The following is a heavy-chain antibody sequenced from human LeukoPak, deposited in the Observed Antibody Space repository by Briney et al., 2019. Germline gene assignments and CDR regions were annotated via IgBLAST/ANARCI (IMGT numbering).Heavy chain of an antibody. Sequence: SETLSLTCSVSGASIRSSYWTWIRQPRGKGLEWIGNIHHSGDTNHNPSLKSRVTVSLDTSRSQFSLRLTSVTAADTAVYYCARGSGWLGSWGQGTLVTVSS. CDR1: GASIRSSY. CDR2: IHHSGDT. D-gene: IGHD6-19*01. V-gene: IGHV4-59*08. J-gene: IGHJ5*01. CDR3: ARGSGWLGS.